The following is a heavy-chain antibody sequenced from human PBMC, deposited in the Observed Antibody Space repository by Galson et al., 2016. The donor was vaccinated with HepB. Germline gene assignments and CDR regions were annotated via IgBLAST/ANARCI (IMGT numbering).Heavy chain of an antibody. Sequence: SLRLSCAASGFTFSSYGMHWVRQAPGKGLEWVAVIWFDGSNKYYADSVKGRFTISRDNSKNTLYLQMNSLRAEDTAVYYCARDGHNWNPLYYYYGMDVWGKGTTVTVSS. CDR2: IWFDGSNK. CDR1: GFTFSSYG. V-gene: IGHV3-33*01. D-gene: IGHD1-20*01. CDR3: ARDGHNWNPLYYYYGMDV. J-gene: IGHJ6*04.